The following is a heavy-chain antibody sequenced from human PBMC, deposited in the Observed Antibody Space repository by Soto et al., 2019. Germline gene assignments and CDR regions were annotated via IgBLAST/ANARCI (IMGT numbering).Heavy chain of an antibody. D-gene: IGHD5-18*01. CDR2: INHSGST. CDR3: ATRRGYSYGLNWFGP. V-gene: IGHV4-34*01. Sequence: QVQLQQWGAGLLKPSETLSLTCAVYGGSFSGYYWSWIRQPPGKGLEWIGEINHSGSTNYNPSLKSRVTISVDTSKNQFSLKLSSVTAADTAVYYCATRRGYSYGLNWFGPWGQGTLFTVSS. J-gene: IGHJ5*02. CDR1: GGSFSGYY.